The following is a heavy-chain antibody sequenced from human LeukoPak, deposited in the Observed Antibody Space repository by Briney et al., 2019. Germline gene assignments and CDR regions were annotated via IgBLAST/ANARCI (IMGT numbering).Heavy chain of an antibody. CDR2: INHSGST. J-gene: IGHJ6*02. V-gene: IGHV4-34*01. D-gene: IGHD2-2*02. CDR1: GGSFSGYY. CDR3: ARGDCSSTSCYNYYYYYGMDV. Sequence: SETLSLTCAVYGGSFSGYYWSWIRQPPGKGLEWIGEINHSGSTNYNPSLKSRVTISVDTPKNQFSLKLSSVTAADTAVYYCARGDCSSTSCYNYYYYYGMDVWGQGTTVTVSS.